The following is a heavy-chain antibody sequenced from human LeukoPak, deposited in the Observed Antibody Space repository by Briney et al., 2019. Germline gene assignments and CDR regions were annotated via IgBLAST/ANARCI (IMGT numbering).Heavy chain of an antibody. J-gene: IGHJ4*02. D-gene: IGHD2-8*02. Sequence: GGSLRLSCVASGFIFSNFWMSWVRQAPGKGLEWVANIKKDGSEKHYVDSVKGRFTISRDNAKSSLYLQMSSLRAEDTAVYYCTRVRSDTGRDACPEYWGQGTLVIVSS. V-gene: IGHV3-7*03. CDR1: GFIFSNFW. CDR3: TRVRSDTGRDACPEY. CDR2: IKKDGSEK.